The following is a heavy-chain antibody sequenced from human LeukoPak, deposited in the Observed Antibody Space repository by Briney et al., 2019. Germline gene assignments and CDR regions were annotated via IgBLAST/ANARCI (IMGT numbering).Heavy chain of an antibody. V-gene: IGHV1-18*01. CDR2: ISAYNGNT. Sequence: GASVKVSCKASGYTFTSYGISWVRQAPGQGLERMGWISAYNGNTNYAQKLQGRVAMTTDTSTTTAYMELRSLRSDDTAVYYCARGSSYGFSMGYWGQGTLVTVSS. D-gene: IGHD5-18*01. CDR3: ARGSSYGFSMGY. CDR1: GYTFTSYG. J-gene: IGHJ4*02.